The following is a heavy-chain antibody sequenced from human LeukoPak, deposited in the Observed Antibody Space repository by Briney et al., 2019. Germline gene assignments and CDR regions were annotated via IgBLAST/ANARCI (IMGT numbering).Heavy chain of an antibody. CDR1: GYTLTELS. CDR3: ARASSITGPRRPNGDYDYYYMDV. J-gene: IGHJ6*03. CDR2: FDPEDGET. D-gene: IGHD1-7*01. Sequence: ASVKVSCKVSGYTLTELSMHWVRQAPGKGLGWMGGFDPEDGETIYAQKFQGRVTMTEDTSTDTAYMELSSLRSEDTAVYYCARASSITGPRRPNGDYDYYYMDVWGKGTTVTVSS. V-gene: IGHV1-24*01.